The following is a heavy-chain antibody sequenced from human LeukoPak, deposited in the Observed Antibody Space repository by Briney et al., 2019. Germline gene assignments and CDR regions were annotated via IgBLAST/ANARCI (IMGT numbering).Heavy chain of an antibody. CDR1: GFTVSSNY. D-gene: IGHD2-2*02. V-gene: IGHV3-66*01. J-gene: IGHJ1*01. CDR2: IYSGGST. Sequence: GGSLRLSCAASGFTVSSNYMSWVRQAPGKGLEWVSVIYSGGSTYYADSVKGRFTISRDNSKNTLYLQMNSLRAEDTAVYYCARDPYYCSSTSCYTDEYFQHWGQGTLVTVSS. CDR3: ARDPYYCSSTSCYTDEYFQH.